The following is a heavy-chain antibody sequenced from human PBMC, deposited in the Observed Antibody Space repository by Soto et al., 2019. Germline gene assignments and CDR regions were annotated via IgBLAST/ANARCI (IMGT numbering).Heavy chain of an antibody. D-gene: IGHD2-2*02. V-gene: IGHV5-51*01. Sequence: GESLKVSCKGSGYSFTSYWIGWVRQMPGKGLEWIGIIYPGDSDTRYSPSFQGQVTISADESISTAYLQWSSLKASDNAMDYCARGGVDCSSTSCYIDYWGQGTLVTVSS. CDR1: GYSFTSYW. J-gene: IGHJ4*02. CDR2: IYPGDSDT. CDR3: ARGGVDCSSTSCYIDY.